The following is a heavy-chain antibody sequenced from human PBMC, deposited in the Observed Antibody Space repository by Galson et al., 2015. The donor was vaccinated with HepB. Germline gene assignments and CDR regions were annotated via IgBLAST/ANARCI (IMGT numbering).Heavy chain of an antibody. D-gene: IGHD3-10*01. CDR1: GFTFSSYA. CDR3: ARVTGPFNYYGSGSYRS. J-gene: IGHJ5*02. V-gene: IGHV3-30*04. Sequence: SLRLSCAASGFTFSSYAMHWVRQAPGKGLEWVAVISYDGSNKYYADSVKGRFTISRDNSKNTLYLQMNSLRAEDTAVYYCARVTGPFNYYGSGSYRSWGQGTLVTVSS. CDR2: ISYDGSNK.